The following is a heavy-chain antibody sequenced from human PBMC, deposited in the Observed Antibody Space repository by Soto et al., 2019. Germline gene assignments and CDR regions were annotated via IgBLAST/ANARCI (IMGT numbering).Heavy chain of an antibody. CDR3: AKKSAYGDYRTADY. D-gene: IGHD4-17*01. J-gene: IGHJ4*02. CDR1: GFIFSNCG. V-gene: IGHV3-30*18. CDR2: ESYDLSNK. Sequence: QVQLVESGGGVVQPGRSLRLSCAASGFIFSNCGMHWVRQAPGKSLEWVAVESYDLSNKYYADSVKGRFTISRDNSKNTLYLQMNSLRSEDTAGYYCAKKSAYGDYRTADYWGQGTLVTVSS.